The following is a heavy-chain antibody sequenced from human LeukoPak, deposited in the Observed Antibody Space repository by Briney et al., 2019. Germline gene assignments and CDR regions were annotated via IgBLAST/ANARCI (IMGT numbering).Heavy chain of an antibody. CDR1: GGTFSSYA. CDR3: ARDQDPDNWFDP. D-gene: IGHD2-15*01. V-gene: IGHV1-69*05. Sequence: SVKVSCKASGGTFSSYAISWVRQAPGQGLEWMGGIIPIFGTANYAQKFQGRVTITTDESTSTAYMELSSLRSEDTAVYYCARDQDPDNWFDPWGQGTLVTVSS. J-gene: IGHJ5*02. CDR2: IIPIFGTA.